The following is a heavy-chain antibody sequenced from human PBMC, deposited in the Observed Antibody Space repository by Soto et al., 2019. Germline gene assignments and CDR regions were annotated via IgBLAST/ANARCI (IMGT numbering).Heavy chain of an antibody. CDR3: AKDGEGKFYSYYYMDV. J-gene: IGHJ6*03. D-gene: IGHD3-10*01. CDR1: GFTFTSFA. Sequence: TGGSLRLSCAASGFTFTSFAMYWVRQAPGKGLEWVSALSGSGSTTYYADSVKGRFTISRDNSRNTLYLQMDSLRAEDTAVYYCAKDGEGKFYSYYYMDVWGKGTTVTVSS. CDR2: LSGSGSTT. V-gene: IGHV3-23*01.